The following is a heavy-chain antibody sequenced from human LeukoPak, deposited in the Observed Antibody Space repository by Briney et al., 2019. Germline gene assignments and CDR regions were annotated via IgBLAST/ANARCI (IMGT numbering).Heavy chain of an antibody. CDR1: GFTFSSYA. Sequence: GGSLRLSCAASGFTFSSYAMSWVRQAPGKGLEWVSAISGSGGSTYYADSVKGRFTISRDNSKNTLYLQMNSLRAEDTAVYYCATKEGRNYYDSSGYYFDYWGQGTLVTVSS. J-gene: IGHJ4*02. V-gene: IGHV3-23*01. CDR2: ISGSGGST. D-gene: IGHD3-22*01. CDR3: ATKEGRNYYDSSGYYFDY.